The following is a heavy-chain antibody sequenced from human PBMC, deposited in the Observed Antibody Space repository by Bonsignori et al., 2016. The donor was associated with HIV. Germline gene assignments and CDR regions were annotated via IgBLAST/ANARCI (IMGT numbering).Heavy chain of an antibody. J-gene: IGHJ4*02. D-gene: IGHD5-24*01. CDR3: ARGLEMATAPGY. V-gene: IGHV4-39*07. Sequence: WIRQPPGKGLEWIGSIYYSGSTYYNPSLKSRVTISVDTSKNQFSLKLSSVTAADTAVYYCARGLEMATAPGYWGQGTLVTVSS. CDR2: IYYSGST.